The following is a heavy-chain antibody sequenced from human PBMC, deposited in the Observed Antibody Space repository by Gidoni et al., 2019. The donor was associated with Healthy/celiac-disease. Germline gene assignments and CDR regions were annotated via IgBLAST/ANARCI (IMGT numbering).Heavy chain of an antibody. CDR2: ISSSSSYI. CDR1: GSTFSSYS. D-gene: IGHD3-16*02. CDR3: ARDGGEYDYVWGSYPHPLRFGMDV. V-gene: IGHV3-21*01. J-gene: IGHJ6*02. Sequence: EVQLVESGGGLVKPGGSLRLSCAASGSTFSSYSMNWVRQAPGKGLEWVSSISSSSSYIYYADSVKGRFTISRDNAKNSLYLQMNSLRAEDTAVYYCARDGGEYDYVWGSYPHPLRFGMDVWGQGTTVTVSS.